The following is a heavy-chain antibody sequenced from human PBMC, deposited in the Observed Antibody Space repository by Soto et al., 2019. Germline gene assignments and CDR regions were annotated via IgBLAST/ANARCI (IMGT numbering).Heavy chain of an antibody. CDR3: AHIDPEIVTVGGHGGFDY. J-gene: IGHJ4*02. D-gene: IGHD5-12*01. V-gene: IGHV2-5*02. CDR1: GFSLTSGVG. Sequence: QITLKESGPTLVRPPQTLTLTCTFSGFSLTSGVGVGWIRQPPGKALEWLALIYWDDDKRYSPSLKNRLTITTXTXXXHXXLTMTNVGPVDTATYFCAHIDPEIVTVGGHGGFDYWGQGTLVTVSS. CDR2: IYWDDDK.